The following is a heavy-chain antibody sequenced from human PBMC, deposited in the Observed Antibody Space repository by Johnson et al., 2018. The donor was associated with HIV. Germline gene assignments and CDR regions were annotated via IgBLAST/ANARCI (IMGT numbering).Heavy chain of an antibody. V-gene: IGHV3-66*02. J-gene: IGHJ3*02. CDR3: ARVRIIYSSSSHAFDI. CDR2: IYSGGST. Sequence: VQLVESGGGLVQPGGSLRLSCAASGFTFSSYAMSWVRQAPGKGLEWVSVIYSGGSTYYADSVKGRFTISRDNSKNTLYLQMSSLRVEDTAVYCCARVRIIYSSSSHAFDIWGQGTMVTVSS. CDR1: GFTFSSYA. D-gene: IGHD6-6*01.